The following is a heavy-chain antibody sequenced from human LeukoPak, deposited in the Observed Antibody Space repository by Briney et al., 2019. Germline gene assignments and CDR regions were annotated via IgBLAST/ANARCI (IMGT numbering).Heavy chain of an antibody. Sequence: RAGGSLRLSCAASGFTFSSYWMHWVRQAPGKGLVWVSRIDTDGSGTVYADSVKGRFTVSRDNARNTLYLQINSLRVEDTAVYYCVRSQAGFSYGDYWGQGSLVTVSS. D-gene: IGHD5-18*01. J-gene: IGHJ4*02. CDR2: IDTDGSGT. CDR1: GFTFSSYW. CDR3: VRSQAGFSYGDY. V-gene: IGHV3-74*03.